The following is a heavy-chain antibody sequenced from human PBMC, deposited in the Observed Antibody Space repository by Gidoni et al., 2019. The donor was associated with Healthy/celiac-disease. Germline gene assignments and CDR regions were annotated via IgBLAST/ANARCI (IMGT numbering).Heavy chain of an antibody. J-gene: IGHJ4*02. CDR3: AREGQDGERLYYFDY. D-gene: IGHD1-1*01. Sequence: QVQLVESGGGVVQPGRSLRLSCAASGFPFRSYGMHWVRQAPGKGLEWVAVISYDGSNKYYADSVKGRFTISRDNSKNTLYLQMNSLRAEDTAGYYCAREGQDGERLYYFDYWGQGTLVTVSS. V-gene: IGHV3-30*03. CDR1: GFPFRSYG. CDR2: ISYDGSNK.